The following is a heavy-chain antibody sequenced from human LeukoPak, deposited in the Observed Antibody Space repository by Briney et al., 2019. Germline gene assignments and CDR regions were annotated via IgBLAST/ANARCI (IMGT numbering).Heavy chain of an antibody. J-gene: IGHJ4*02. CDR1: GFTFSSYH. CDR2: ISSSGSTI. Sequence: GGSLRLSCAASGFTFSSYHMNWVRQAPGKGLEWVSYISSSGSTIYYADSVKGRFTISRDNAKNSLYLQMNSLRDDNTAVYYCARGMVVAARDYWGQGTLVTVSS. D-gene: IGHD2-15*01. V-gene: IGHV3-48*02. CDR3: ARGMVVAARDY.